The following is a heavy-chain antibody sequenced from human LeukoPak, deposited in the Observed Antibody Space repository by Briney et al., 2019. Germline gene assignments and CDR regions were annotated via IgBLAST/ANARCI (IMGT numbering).Heavy chain of an antibody. CDR2: ISYDGGNK. CDR3: AKIRLGDGYNSDAFDI. V-gene: IGHV3-30*18. D-gene: IGHD5-24*01. Sequence: GGSLRLSCAASGFTFSSYGMHWVRQAPGKGLEWVAVISYDGGNKYYADSVKGRFTISRDNSKNTLYLQMNSLRAEDTAVYYCAKIRLGDGYNSDAFDIWGQGTMVTVSS. CDR1: GFTFSSYG. J-gene: IGHJ3*02.